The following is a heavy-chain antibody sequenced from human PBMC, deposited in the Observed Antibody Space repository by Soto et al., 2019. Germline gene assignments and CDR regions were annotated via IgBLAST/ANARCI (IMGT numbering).Heavy chain of an antibody. D-gene: IGHD6-6*01. J-gene: IGHJ6*02. Sequence: PGGSLRLSCSASGFTFSSYAMSWVRQAPGKGLEWVSAISGSGGSTYYADSVKGRFTISRDNSKNTLYLQMNSLRAEDTAVYYCAKDGPEYSSSSGRGYYYGMDVWGQGTTVTVS. CDR3: AKDGPEYSSSSGRGYYYGMDV. CDR2: ISGSGGST. V-gene: IGHV3-23*01. CDR1: GFTFSSYA.